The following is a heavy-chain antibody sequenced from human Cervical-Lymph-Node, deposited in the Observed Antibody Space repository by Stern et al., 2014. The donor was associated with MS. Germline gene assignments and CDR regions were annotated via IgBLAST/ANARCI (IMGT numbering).Heavy chain of an antibody. CDR2: ISYDGSEK. CDR3: AKDRGLAAGNDY. D-gene: IGHD6-13*01. Sequence: VQLVESGGGVVQPGRSLRLSCAASGFTFRTYAMHWVRQAPGKGLEWVAIISYDGSEKYYADSVKGRFAISRDNSQNTLYLQMNSLRTEDTAVYYCAKDRGLAAGNDYWGQGALVIVSS. J-gene: IGHJ4*02. V-gene: IGHV3-30*18. CDR1: GFTFRTYA.